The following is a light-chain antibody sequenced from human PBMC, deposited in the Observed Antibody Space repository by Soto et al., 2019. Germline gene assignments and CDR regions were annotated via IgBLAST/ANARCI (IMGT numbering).Light chain of an antibody. CDR2: KAS. CDR1: QSITSW. J-gene: IGKJ4*01. V-gene: IGKV1-5*03. CDR3: QHYNGYPIT. Sequence: DIQMTQSPSTLSASVGDRVSITCRASQSITSWLAWYQQKPGKAPKLLIYKASTLQSGVPSRFSGSGSGTEFILTINSLQPDDFANYCCQHYNGYPITFGGGSKGEIK.